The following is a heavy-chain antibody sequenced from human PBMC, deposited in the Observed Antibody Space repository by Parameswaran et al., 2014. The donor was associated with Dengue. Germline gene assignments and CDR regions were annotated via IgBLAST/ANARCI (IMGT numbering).Heavy chain of an antibody. CDR2: INPNSGGT. Sequence: WVRQAPGQGLEWMGWINPNSGGTNYAQKFQGRVTMTRDTSISTAYMELSRLRSDDTAVYYCARSKYGAGDAFDIWGQGTMVTVSS. CDR3: ARSKYGAGDAFDI. D-gene: IGHD4-17*01. J-gene: IGHJ3*02. V-gene: IGHV1-2*02.